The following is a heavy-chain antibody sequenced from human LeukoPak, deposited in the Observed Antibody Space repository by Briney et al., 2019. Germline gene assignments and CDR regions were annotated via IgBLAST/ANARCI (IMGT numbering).Heavy chain of an antibody. D-gene: IGHD3-3*01. J-gene: IGHJ5*02. CDR1: GGSISNSDYY. CDR3: ARTTIFGVVMLLRAWFDP. V-gene: IGHV4-39*01. Sequence: SETLSLTCAVSGGSISNSDYYWGWIRQPPGKGLEWIGSIFYDGITYYNPSLKSRVTISVDTSKNQFSLKLSSVTAADTAVYYCARTTIFGVVMLLRAWFDPWGQGTLVTVSS. CDR2: IFYDGIT.